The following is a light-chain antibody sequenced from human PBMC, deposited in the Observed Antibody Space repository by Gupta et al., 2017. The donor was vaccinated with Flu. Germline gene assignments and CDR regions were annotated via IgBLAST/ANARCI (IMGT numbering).Light chain of an antibody. J-gene: IGKJ4*01. CDR3: QQRSNWLT. Sequence: EIVLTQSPATLSLSPGERATLSCRASQSVSSYLEWYQQKPGQAPRLLIYDASNSATGIPDRFSGSGYVTDFTLTSSRRETEDFAVYYVQQRSNWLTFGGGTKVEIK. V-gene: IGKV3-11*01. CDR2: DAS. CDR1: QSVSSY.